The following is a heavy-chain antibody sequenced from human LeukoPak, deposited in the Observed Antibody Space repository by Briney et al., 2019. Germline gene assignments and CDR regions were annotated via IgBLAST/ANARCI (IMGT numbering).Heavy chain of an antibody. CDR3: ARSLAVAGTDY. J-gene: IGHJ4*02. CDR2: ITTSSSYI. Sequence: GGSLRLSCAASGFIVSNMYMSWVRQAPGKGLEWVSSITTSSSYIYYTDSVKGRFTISRDNAKNSLYLQMNSLRADDTAVYYCARSLAVAGTDYWGQGTLVTVSS. D-gene: IGHD6-19*01. CDR1: GFIVSNMY. V-gene: IGHV3-21*01.